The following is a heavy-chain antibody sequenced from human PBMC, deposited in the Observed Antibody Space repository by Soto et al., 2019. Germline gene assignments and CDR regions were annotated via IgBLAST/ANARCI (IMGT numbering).Heavy chain of an antibody. CDR1: GFTFSSYG. J-gene: IGHJ6*01. V-gene: IGHV3-30*18. CDR3: AKDLLALGYYGMDV. Sequence: QVQLVESGGGVVQPGRSLRLSCAASGFTFSSYGMHWVRQAPGKGLEWVAVISYDGSNKYYADSVKGRFTISRDNSKNTLYLQINSLRAEDTAVYYCAKDLLALGYYGMDVW. CDR2: ISYDGSNK.